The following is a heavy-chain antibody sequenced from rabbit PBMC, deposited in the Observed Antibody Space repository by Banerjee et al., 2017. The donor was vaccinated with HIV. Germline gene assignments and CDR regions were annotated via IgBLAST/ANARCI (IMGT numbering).Heavy chain of an antibody. D-gene: IGHD7-1*01. J-gene: IGHJ3*01. CDR3: ARNEYTGTAYDL. Sequence: QEQLEESGGGLVTPAGTLTLTCKASGFDLSSYYYMCWVRQAPGKGLELIACIYTGTSGSTYYANWAKGRFTISKTSSTTVTLQMASLTAADTATYFCARNEYTGTAYDLWGQGTLVTVS. CDR2: IYTGTSGST. CDR1: GFDLSSYYY. V-gene: IGHV1S45*01.